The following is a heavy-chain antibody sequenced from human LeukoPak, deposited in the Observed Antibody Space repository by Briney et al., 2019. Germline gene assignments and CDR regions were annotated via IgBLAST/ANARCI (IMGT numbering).Heavy chain of an antibody. V-gene: IGHV3-48*01. CDR1: GFTFSSYG. CDR2: ISSSSSTI. J-gene: IGHJ4*02. D-gene: IGHD1-7*01. Sequence: GGSLRLSCAASGFTFSSYGMHWVRQARGKGLEWVSYISSSSSTIYYADSVKGRFTISRDNAKNSLYLQMNSLRAEDTAVYYCARDGGNWNYACFDYWGQGTLVTVSS. CDR3: ARDGGNWNYACFDY.